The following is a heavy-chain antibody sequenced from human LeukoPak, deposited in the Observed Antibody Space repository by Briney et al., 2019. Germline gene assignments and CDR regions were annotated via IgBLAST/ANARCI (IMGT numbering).Heavy chain of an antibody. V-gene: IGHV1-2*06. J-gene: IGHJ3*02. Sequence: GASVKVSCKASGYTFTGYYMHWVRQAPGQGLEWMGRINPNSGGTNYARKFQGRVTMTRDTSISTAYMELSRLRSDDTAVYYCASNPTPYDAFDIWGQGTMVTVSS. CDR1: GYTFTGYY. CDR3: ASNPTPYDAFDI. CDR2: INPNSGGT.